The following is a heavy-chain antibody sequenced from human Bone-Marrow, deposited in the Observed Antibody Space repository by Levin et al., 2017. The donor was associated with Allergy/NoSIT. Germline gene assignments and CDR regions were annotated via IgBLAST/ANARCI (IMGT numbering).Heavy chain of an antibody. D-gene: IGHD4-23*01. V-gene: IGHV3-11*01. Sequence: SCAASGFNLSDYYMSWIRQAPGKGLEWVSYISSSGGTKYYADSVRGRFTISRDNSKNSLYLQMSSLRAEDTAVYYCARDLEGDDYGGHWYFDLWGRGSLVSVSS. J-gene: IGHJ2*01. CDR2: ISSSGGTK. CDR3: ARDLEGDDYGGHWYFDL. CDR1: GFNLSDYY.